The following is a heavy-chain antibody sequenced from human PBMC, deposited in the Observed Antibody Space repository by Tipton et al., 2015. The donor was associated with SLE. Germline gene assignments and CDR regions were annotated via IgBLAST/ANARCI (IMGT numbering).Heavy chain of an antibody. Sequence: LRLSCTVSGGSISTYYWSWIRQPPGKGLEWIGYVHYTGSTNYNPSIKSRVTISEDTSKRQFSLKLSSVTAADTAVYYCARHAGDYAYFDSWGQGTLVTVSS. V-gene: IGHV4-59*08. D-gene: IGHD4-17*01. CDR1: GGSISTYY. CDR3: ARHAGDYAYFDS. J-gene: IGHJ4*02. CDR2: VHYTGST.